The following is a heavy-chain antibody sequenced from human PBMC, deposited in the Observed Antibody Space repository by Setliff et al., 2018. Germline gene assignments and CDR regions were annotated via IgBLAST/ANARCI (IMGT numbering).Heavy chain of an antibody. D-gene: IGHD1-26*01. J-gene: IGHJ5*01. CDR2: ILGGGGNGGRGT. V-gene: IGHV3-23*01. CDR1: GYTFSTYS. Sequence: GGSLRLSCVGSGYTFSTYSMVWVRQAPGKGLQWVSGILGGGGNGGRGTIYADSVRGRFIISRDNSKNTLYLHMNSLRAEDTALYYCAKDRVPDNIWDFDSWGPGTLVTV. CDR3: AKDRVPDNIWDFDS.